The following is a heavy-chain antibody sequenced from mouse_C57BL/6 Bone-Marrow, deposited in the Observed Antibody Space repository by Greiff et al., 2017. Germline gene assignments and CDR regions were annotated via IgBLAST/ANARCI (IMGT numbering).Heavy chain of an antibody. V-gene: IGHV1-55*01. J-gene: IGHJ1*03. D-gene: IGHD2-5*01. CDR3: ARPYYSNYWYFDV. Sequence: QVQLKQPGAELVQPGASVKMSCKASGYTFTSYWITWVKQRPGQGLEWIGDIYPGSGSTNYNEKFKSKATLTVDTSSSTAYMQLSSLTSEDSAVYYCARPYYSNYWYFDVWGTGTTVTVSS. CDR1: GYTFTSYW. CDR2: IYPGSGST.